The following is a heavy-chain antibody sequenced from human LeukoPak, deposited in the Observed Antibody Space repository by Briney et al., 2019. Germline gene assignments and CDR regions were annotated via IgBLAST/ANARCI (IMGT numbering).Heavy chain of an antibody. D-gene: IGHD3-10*01. CDR2: IYYSGST. CDR3: ARERITMVRGVIGRAFDP. CDR1: GGSISSYY. Sequence: SETLSLTCTVSGGSISSYYWSWIRQPPGKGLEWIGYIYYSGSTNYNPSLKSRVTISVDTSKNQFSLKLSSVTAADTAVYYCARERITMVRGVIGRAFDPWGQGTLVTVSS. V-gene: IGHV4-59*01. J-gene: IGHJ5*02.